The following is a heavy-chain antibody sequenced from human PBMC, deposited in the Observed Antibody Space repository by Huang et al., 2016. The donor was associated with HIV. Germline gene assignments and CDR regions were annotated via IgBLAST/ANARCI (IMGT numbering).Heavy chain of an antibody. CDR3: ASGDAGKYDAGAEYFPH. Sequence: QVQLVQSGAEVKKPGSSVKVSCKASGGNFRNYAFSWVRQAPGQGLGWRGGILPIFGSTNDAQKFQGRVTITADESTSTANMEVTSLTSGDTAVYYCASGDAGKYDAGAEYFPHWGQGTPLTVSS. CDR1: GGNFRNYA. J-gene: IGHJ1*01. D-gene: IGHD7-27*01. V-gene: IGHV1-69*13. CDR2: ILPIFGST.